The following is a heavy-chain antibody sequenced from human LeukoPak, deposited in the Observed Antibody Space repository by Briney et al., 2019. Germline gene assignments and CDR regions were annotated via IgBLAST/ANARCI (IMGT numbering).Heavy chain of an antibody. Sequence: PSETLSLTCTVSGGSISSSSYYWGWIRQPPGKGLEWIGSIYYSGSTYYNPSLKSRVTISVDTSKNQFSLKLSSVTAADTAVYYCARAPQQQLVRWFDPWGQGTLVTVSS. CDR2: IYYSGST. CDR1: GGSISSSSYY. D-gene: IGHD6-13*01. CDR3: ARAPQQQLVRWFDP. J-gene: IGHJ5*02. V-gene: IGHV4-39*07.